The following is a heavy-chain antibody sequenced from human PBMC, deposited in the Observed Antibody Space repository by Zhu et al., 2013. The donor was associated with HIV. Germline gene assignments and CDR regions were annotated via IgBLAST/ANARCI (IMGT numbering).Heavy chain of an antibody. CDR1: GFTFSDSD. J-gene: IGHJ5*02. CDR3: ARRGADVGALSSFDP. D-gene: IGHD3-16*02. CDR2: IRRKGDNYVT. Sequence: VQMVESGGGLVQPGGSLKLSCVVSGFTFSDSDVHWVRQASGTGLEWVGRIRRKGDNYVTAYGASVQGRFSISRDDSKNTAYLQMNSLKTEDTAVYYCARRGADVGALSSFDPWGRGTLGHRLL. V-gene: IGHV3-73*02.